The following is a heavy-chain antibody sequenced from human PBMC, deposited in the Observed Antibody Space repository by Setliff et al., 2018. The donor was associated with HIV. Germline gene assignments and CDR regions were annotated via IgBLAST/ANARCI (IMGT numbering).Heavy chain of an antibody. CDR2: VIPMYITV. V-gene: IGHV1-69*05. Sequence: SVKVSCKASGGSFSSFGINWVRQAPGQGLEWMGGVIPMYITVNYAQKFQGRVTITTDESTSTAYMELSGLGSEDTAVYYCAKDDYGDYGSSYYFGMDVWGQGTTVTVSS. J-gene: IGHJ6*02. D-gene: IGHD4-17*01. CDR3: AKDDYGDYGSSYYFGMDV. CDR1: GGSFSSFG.